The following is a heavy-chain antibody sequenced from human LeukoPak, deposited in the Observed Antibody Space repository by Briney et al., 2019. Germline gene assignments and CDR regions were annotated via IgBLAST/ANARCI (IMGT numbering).Heavy chain of an antibody. CDR1: GYTFTNYY. V-gene: IGHV1-46*01. CDR3: ARRAPGKLAADY. Sequence: ASVKVSCKASGYTFTNYYMHWVRQAPGQGLDWMGMISPSGASTSYAQKFQGRVTMTRDVSTSTVYMELSSLRSEDTAVYYCARRAPGKLAADYWGQGTLVPVSS. D-gene: IGHD1-1*01. J-gene: IGHJ4*02. CDR2: ISPSGAST.